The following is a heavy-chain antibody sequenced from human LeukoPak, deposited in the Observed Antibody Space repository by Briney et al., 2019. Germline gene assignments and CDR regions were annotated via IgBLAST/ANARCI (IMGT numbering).Heavy chain of an antibody. CDR2: ISGSGVST. CDR1: GFTFSSYA. D-gene: IGHD3-9*01. Sequence: GGSLRLSCAASGFTFSSYAISWVRPAAGKGLEWVSAISGSGVSTYYADSVKGRFTISRDNSRNTLYLQMICLRAEDTDVYYCAKELLRYFDWGQGTLVTVSS. V-gene: IGHV3-23*01. CDR3: AKELLRYFD. J-gene: IGHJ4*02.